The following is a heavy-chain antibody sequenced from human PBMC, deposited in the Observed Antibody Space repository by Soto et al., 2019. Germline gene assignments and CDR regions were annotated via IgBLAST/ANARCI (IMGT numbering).Heavy chain of an antibody. CDR1: GYTFTNYG. D-gene: IGHD2-8*01. V-gene: IGHV1-18*01. CDR3: AREAAGTNPLGY. Sequence: QVQLVQSGPEVKKPGASVKVSCKTSGYTFTNYGFNWVRQAPGQGLEWMGWISAYNGHTKYSQIFQARVIMTTDTSTSTAYMELRSLTSDATSVYYCAREAAGTNPLGYWGQGTLVTVSS. CDR2: ISAYNGHT. J-gene: IGHJ4*02.